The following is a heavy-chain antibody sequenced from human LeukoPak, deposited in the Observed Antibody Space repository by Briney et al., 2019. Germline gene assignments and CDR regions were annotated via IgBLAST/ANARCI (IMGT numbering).Heavy chain of an antibody. CDR2: ISSSSSTI. D-gene: IGHD2-2*01. CDR1: GFTFSSYS. Sequence: PGGSLRLSCAASGFTFSSYSMNWVRQAPGKGLEWVSYISSSSSTIYYADSVKGRFTISRDNSKNTLYLQMNSLRAEDTAVYYCARAAPYCSSTSCYFDYWGQGTLVTVSS. CDR3: ARAAPYCSSTSCYFDY. V-gene: IGHV3-48*01. J-gene: IGHJ4*02.